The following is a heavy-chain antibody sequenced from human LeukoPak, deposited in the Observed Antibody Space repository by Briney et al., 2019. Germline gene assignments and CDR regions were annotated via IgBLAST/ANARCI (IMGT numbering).Heavy chain of an antibody. Sequence: GASVKVSCKPSGYSFTAYWIHWVRQAPGQGLDCLGWINPNGGGTNYVHKFQGRVTMTRDTSISTAYLELSRLRSDDTAVYYCGLTVTYSYGMDVWGQGTTVTVSS. CDR3: GLTVTYSYGMDV. CDR2: INPNGGGT. V-gene: IGHV1-2*07. D-gene: IGHD4-17*01. CDR1: GYSFTAYW. J-gene: IGHJ6*02.